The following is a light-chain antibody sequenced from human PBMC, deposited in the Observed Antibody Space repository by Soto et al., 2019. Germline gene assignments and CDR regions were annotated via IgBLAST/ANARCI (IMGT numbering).Light chain of an antibody. J-gene: IGLJ1*01. CDR2: DVS. CDR3: SSYEGRNNFV. Sequence: QSVLTQPRSVSGSPGQSVTISCTGTSSDVGGYNYVSWYLQHPGKAPKVMIYDVSKRPSGVPDRFSGSKSGNTASLTISGLQYEDEADYYCSSYEGRNNFVFGSGTKVTVL. V-gene: IGLV2-11*01. CDR1: SSDVGGYNY.